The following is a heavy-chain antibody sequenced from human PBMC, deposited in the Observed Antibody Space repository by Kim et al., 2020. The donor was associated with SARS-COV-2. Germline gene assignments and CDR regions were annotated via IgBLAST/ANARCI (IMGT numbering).Heavy chain of an antibody. J-gene: IGHJ4*02. CDR3: AHRPGGFWSGYLGY. CDR2: IYWDDDK. D-gene: IGHD3-3*01. Sequence: PGKALEWLARIYWDDDKRYSPSLKSRLTITKDTSKNQVVLTMTNMDPVDTATYYCAHRPGGFWSGYLGYWGQGTLVTVSS. V-gene: IGHV2-5*02.